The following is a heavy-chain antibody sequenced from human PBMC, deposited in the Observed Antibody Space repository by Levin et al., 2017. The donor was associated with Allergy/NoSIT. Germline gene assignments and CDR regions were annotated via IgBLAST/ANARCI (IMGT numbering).Heavy chain of an antibody. D-gene: IGHD4-11*01. CDR1: GFSLSTSGVG. CDR2: IYWDDNK. Sequence: ASGPTLVKPTQTLTLTCTFSGFSLSTSGVGVGWIRQPPGKALEWLALIYWDDNKRYSPSLKSRLTITKDTSKNQVVLTMTNMDPVDTATYYCAHRIQDSERLQLNKGDAFDIWGQGTMVTVSS. J-gene: IGHJ3*02. V-gene: IGHV2-5*02. CDR3: AHRIQDSERLQLNKGDAFDI.